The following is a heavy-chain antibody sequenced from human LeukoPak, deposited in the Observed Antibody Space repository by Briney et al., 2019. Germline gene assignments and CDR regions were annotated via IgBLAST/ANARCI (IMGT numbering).Heavy chain of an antibody. CDR3: ARAGYCSGGSCYSRRGPFYY. CDR2: INHSGST. V-gene: IGHV4-34*01. D-gene: IGHD2-15*01. Sequence: SETLSLTCAVYGGSFSGYYWSWICQPPGKGLEWIGEINHSGSTNYNPSLKSRVTISVDTSKNQFSLKLSSVTAADTAVYYCARAGYCSGGSCYSRRGPFYYWGQGTLVTVPS. J-gene: IGHJ4*02. CDR1: GGSFSGYY.